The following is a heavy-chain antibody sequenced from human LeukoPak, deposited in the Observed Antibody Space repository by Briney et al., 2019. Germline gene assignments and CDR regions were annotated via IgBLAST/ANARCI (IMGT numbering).Heavy chain of an antibody. D-gene: IGHD6-19*01. CDR2: ISWNSGSI. Sequence: GRSLRLSCAASGFTFDDYATHWVRQAPGKGLEWVSGISWNSGSIGYADSVKGRFTISRDNAKNSLYLQMNSLRAEDMALYYCAKETSSGWNPDAFDIWGQGTMVTVSS. CDR1: GFTFDDYA. CDR3: AKETSSGWNPDAFDI. V-gene: IGHV3-9*03. J-gene: IGHJ3*02.